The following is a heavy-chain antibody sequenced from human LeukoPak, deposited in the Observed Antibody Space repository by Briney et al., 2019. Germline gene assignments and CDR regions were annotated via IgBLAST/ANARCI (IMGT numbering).Heavy chain of an antibody. V-gene: IGHV1-8*02. Sequence: ASVKVSCKASGYTFTSYYMHWVRQAPGQGLEWMGWMNPNTGDTGYAQKFQGRVTLTRNTSISTAYMELSSLRSEDTAVYYCARDPYYGSGRCRYGMDVWGKGTTVTISS. CDR2: MNPNTGDT. CDR3: ARDPYYGSGRCRYGMDV. D-gene: IGHD3-10*01. J-gene: IGHJ6*04. CDR1: GYTFTSYY.